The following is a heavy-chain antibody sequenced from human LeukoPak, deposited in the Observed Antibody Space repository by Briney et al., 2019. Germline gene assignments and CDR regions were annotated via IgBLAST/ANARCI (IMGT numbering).Heavy chain of an antibody. CDR3: AKLPGTGGFDY. V-gene: IGHV3-20*04. CDR1: GFTFDDYG. D-gene: IGHD3-10*01. J-gene: IGHJ4*02. Sequence: GGSLRLSCAASGFTFDDYGMSWVRQAPGKGLEWVSGINWNGGRTGYADSVKGRLTISRDNAKNSLYLQMNSLRAEDTALYYCAKLPGTGGFDYWGQGTLVTVSS. CDR2: INWNGGRT.